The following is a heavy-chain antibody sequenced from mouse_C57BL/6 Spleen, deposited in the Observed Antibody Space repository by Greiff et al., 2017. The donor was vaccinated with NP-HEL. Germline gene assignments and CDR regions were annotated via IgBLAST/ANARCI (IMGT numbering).Heavy chain of an antibody. V-gene: IGHV1-50*01. CDR3: ARRVLRGDFDY. D-gene: IGHD1-1*01. CDR2: IDPSDRYT. J-gene: IGHJ2*01. CDR1: GFTFTSYW. Sequence: QVQLQQPGAELVKPGASVKLSCKASGFTFTSYWMQWVKQRPGQGPERIGEIDPSDRYTNYNQKLKGKATLTVDSSSSTADMQLSSLTSEDSAVYYCARRVLRGDFDYWGQGTTLTVAS.